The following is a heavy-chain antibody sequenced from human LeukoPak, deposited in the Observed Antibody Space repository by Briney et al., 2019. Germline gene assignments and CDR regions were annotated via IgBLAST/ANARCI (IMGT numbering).Heavy chain of an antibody. J-gene: IGHJ4*02. D-gene: IGHD2-21*02. CDR3: ARGLAYCGGDCYSGNIDY. V-gene: IGHV4-34*01. CDR2: INHSGST. CDR1: GGSFSGYY. Sequence: SETLSLTCAVYGGSFSGYYWSWIRQPPGKGLEWIGEINHSGSTNYNPSLKSRVTISVDTSKNQFSLKLSSVTAADTAVYYCARGLAYCGGDCYSGNIDYWGQGTLVTVSS.